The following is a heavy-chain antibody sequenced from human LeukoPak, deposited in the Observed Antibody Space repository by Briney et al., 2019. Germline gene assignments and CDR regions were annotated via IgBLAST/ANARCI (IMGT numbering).Heavy chain of an antibody. V-gene: IGHV5-51*01. CDR1: GYSFTNYW. D-gene: IGHD4-23*01. J-gene: IGHJ4*02. CDR3: VRRTRNSFVDY. CDR2: IYPCYSDT. Sequence: GESLKISCKGSGYSFTNYWIAWVRQMPGKCLEWMGIIYPCYSDTRYSPSFEGQSHISVHKSITTAYLQWSSLKASDTAMYYCVRRTRNSFVDYWGQETVVTVSS.